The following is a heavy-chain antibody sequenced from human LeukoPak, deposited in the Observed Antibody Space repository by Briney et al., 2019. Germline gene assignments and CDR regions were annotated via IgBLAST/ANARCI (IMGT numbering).Heavy chain of an antibody. CDR2: ISYDGSNK. D-gene: IGHD4/OR15-4a*01. J-gene: IGHJ6*02. CDR3: ARVLGAYYYYGMDV. CDR1: GFTFSSYA. Sequence: GGSLRLSCAASGFTFSSYAMHWVRQAPGKGLERVAVISYDGSNKYYADSVKGRFTISRDNSKNTLYLQMNSLRAEDTAVYYCARVLGAYYYYGMDVWGQGTTVTVSS. V-gene: IGHV3-30-3*01.